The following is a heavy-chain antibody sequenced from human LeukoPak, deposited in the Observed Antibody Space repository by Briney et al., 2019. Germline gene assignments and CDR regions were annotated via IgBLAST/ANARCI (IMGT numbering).Heavy chain of an antibody. CDR1: GYIFTSYY. Sequence: GASVKVSCKASGYIFTSYYMHWVRQAPGQGLEWMGTINPSGGSTTYAQKFQGRVTMIRDMSTSTAYMELSSLRSDDTAVYYCARGSIVGATFDYFDYWGQGTLVTVSS. D-gene: IGHD1-26*01. J-gene: IGHJ4*02. V-gene: IGHV1-46*01. CDR2: INPSGGST. CDR3: ARGSIVGATFDYFDY.